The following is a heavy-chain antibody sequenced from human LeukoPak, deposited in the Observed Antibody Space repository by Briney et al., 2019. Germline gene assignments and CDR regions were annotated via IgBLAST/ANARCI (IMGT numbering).Heavy chain of an antibody. CDR2: IYYSGST. CDR1: GGSITSSGYY. Sequence: SETLSLTCTVSGGSITSSGYYWGWIRQPPGKGLEWIGSIYYSGSTYYNPSLKSRVTISVDTSKNQFSLKLSSVTAADTAVYYCARLHDYGDYWGQGTLVTVSS. V-gene: IGHV4-39*01. CDR3: ARLHDYGDY. J-gene: IGHJ4*02.